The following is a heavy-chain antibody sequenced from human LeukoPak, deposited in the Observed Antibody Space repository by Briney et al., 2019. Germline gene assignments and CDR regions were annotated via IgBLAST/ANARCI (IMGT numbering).Heavy chain of an antibody. D-gene: IGHD3-16*01. CDR1: GYRFSNYG. Sequence: ASVKVSCKASGYRFSNYGITWVRQAPGQGLECMGWISAYNGDTNYAQNFQGRLTMTTDTSTNTAYMELRSLRSDDTAVYYCARHTDDLGYFQHWGQGTLVTVSS. CDR3: ARHTDDLGYFQH. CDR2: ISAYNGDT. V-gene: IGHV1-18*01. J-gene: IGHJ1*01.